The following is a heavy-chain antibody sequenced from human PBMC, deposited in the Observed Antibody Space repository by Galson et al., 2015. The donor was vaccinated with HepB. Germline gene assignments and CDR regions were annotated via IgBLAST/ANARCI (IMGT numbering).Heavy chain of an antibody. CDR2: IYYSGST. J-gene: IGHJ4*02. CDR1: GGSISSYY. Sequence: SETLSLTCTVSGGSISSYYWSWIRQPPGKGLEWIGYIYYSGSTNYNPSLKSRVTISVDTSKNQFSLKLSSVTAADTAVYYCARVRRIAAAEFPFDYWGQGTLVTVSS. CDR3: ARVRRIAAAEFPFDY. V-gene: IGHV4-59*01. D-gene: IGHD6-13*01.